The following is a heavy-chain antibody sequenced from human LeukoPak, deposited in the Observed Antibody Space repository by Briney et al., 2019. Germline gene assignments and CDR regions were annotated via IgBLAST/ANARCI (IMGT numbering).Heavy chain of an antibody. V-gene: IGHV3-48*04. D-gene: IGHD1-7*01. Sequence: GGSLRLSCAASGFTFSSFSMNWVRQAPGKGLEWVSYIRSGGTNTDYTGSVKGRFTISRDNAKDSLYLQMNSLRAEDTAVYYCARMNYVSSGWGAPFDYWGQGTLVTVSS. CDR3: ARMNYVSSGWGAPFDY. J-gene: IGHJ4*02. CDR2: IRSGGTNT. CDR1: GFTFSSFS.